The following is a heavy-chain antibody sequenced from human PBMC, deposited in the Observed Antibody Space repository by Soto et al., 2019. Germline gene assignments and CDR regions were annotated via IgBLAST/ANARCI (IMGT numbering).Heavy chain of an antibody. D-gene: IGHD3-22*01. CDR2: ISSNGGTT. V-gene: IGHV3-64D*06. CDR1: VFTFSNYA. J-gene: IGHJ4*02. CDR3: VRQTGYYYDSNLYYSV. Sequence: GGSLRLSCSASVFTFSNYAIHWVRQAPGKGLEYVSSISSNGGTTYYADSVKGRFTISRDNSKNTLYLQMSSLRVEDTAVYCCVRQTGYYYDSNLYYSVWGQGILVT.